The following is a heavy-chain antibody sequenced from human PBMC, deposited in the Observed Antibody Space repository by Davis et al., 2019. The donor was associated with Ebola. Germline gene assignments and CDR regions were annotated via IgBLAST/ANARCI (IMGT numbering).Heavy chain of an antibody. V-gene: IGHV3-23*01. CDR3: AKAAEYYDFWSGYSPYY. J-gene: IGHJ4*02. CDR1: GFPFRTYA. CDR2: ISGSGGST. D-gene: IGHD3-3*01. Sequence: GGSLRLSCAASGFPFRTYAMTWVRQAPGKGLEWVSAISGSGGSTYYADSVKGRFTISRDNSKNTLYLQMNSLRAEDTAVYYCAKAAEYYDFWSGYSPYYWGQGTLVTVSS.